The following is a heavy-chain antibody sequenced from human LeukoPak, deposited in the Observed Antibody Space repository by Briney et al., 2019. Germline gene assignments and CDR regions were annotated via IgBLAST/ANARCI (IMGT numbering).Heavy chain of an antibody. Sequence: SVKVSCEASGGTFSSYAISWVRQAPGQGLEWMGGIIPIFGTANYAQKFQGRVTITTDESTSTAYMELSSLRSEDTAVYYCARDPRAVAGTKDAFDIWGQGTMATVSS. J-gene: IGHJ3*02. CDR1: GGTFSSYA. CDR3: ARDPRAVAGTKDAFDI. V-gene: IGHV1-69*05. CDR2: IIPIFGTA. D-gene: IGHD6-19*01.